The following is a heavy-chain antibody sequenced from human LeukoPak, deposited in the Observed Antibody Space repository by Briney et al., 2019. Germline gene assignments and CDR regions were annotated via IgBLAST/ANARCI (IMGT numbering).Heavy chain of an antibody. CDR3: ARRIAARRWFDP. Sequence: TSETLSLTCTVSGDYLSSSNYYWGWIRQPPEKGLEWIGSNYYSGSTYYNPSLKSRVTISVDTSKNQFSLKLSSVTAAHTAVYYGARRIAARRWFDPWGQGTLVTVSS. J-gene: IGHJ5*02. D-gene: IGHD6-6*01. V-gene: IGHV4-39*01. CDR1: GDYLSSSNYY. CDR2: NYYSGST.